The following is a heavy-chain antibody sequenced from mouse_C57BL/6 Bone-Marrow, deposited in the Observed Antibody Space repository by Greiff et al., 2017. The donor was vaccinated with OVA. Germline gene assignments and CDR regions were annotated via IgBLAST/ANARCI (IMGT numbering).Heavy chain of an antibody. CDR3: ARSCYYAMDY. V-gene: IGHV1-55*01. Sequence: QVQLQQPGAELVKPGASVKMSCKASGYTFTSYWITWVKQRPGQGLEWLGDIYPGSGSTNYNEKFKSKATLTVDTSSSTAYMQLSSLTSEDSEVYYCARSCYYAMDYWGQGTSVTVSS. CDR1: GYTFTSYW. CDR2: IYPGSGST. J-gene: IGHJ4*01.